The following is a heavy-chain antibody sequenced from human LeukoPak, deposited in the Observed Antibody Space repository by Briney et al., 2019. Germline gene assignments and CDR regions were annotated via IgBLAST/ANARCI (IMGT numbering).Heavy chain of an antibody. Sequence: PSETLSLTCAVSGYSISSGYYWGWIRQPPGKGLEWIGSIYHSGSTYYNPSLKSRVTISVDTSKNQFSLKLSSVTAADTAVYYCASMVGQPYYLDYWGQGTLVTVSS. CDR1: GYSISSGYY. CDR3: ASMVGQPYYLDY. D-gene: IGHD2-15*01. J-gene: IGHJ4*02. CDR2: IYHSGST. V-gene: IGHV4-38-2*01.